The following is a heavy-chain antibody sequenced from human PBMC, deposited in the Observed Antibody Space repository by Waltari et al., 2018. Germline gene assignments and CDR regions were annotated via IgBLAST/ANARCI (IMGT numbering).Heavy chain of an antibody. Sequence: QAPLEESGGGVVQPGKSLTLSCAASGFTFSHYGMHWVRKAPGQGLELVGVISGDGTLEFYAHSVKCRFSISRHNSKDTLYLQMSNLRPEDTAVYFFVRDFFRGYTDRTGYRGPLLNWGRGTLSTVSS. D-gene: IGHD3-9*01. V-gene: IGHV3-30*03. CDR3: VRDFFRGYTDRTGYRGPLLN. CDR2: ISGDGTLE. J-gene: IGHJ4*02. CDR1: GFTFSHYG.